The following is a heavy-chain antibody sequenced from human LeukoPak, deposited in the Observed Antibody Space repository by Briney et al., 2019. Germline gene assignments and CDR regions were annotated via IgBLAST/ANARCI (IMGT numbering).Heavy chain of an antibody. CDR3: ARGQGYESYYYMDV. Sequence: GRSLRLSCAASGFTFRTYAIHWVRQAPGKGLEWVAVISCDGANTFYADSVKGRFTISRDNSNNTVYLQMNNLRPEDTAVFYCARGQGYESYYYMDVWGKGTTVSVSS. V-gene: IGHV3-30*04. CDR2: ISCDGANT. CDR1: GFTFRTYA. J-gene: IGHJ6*03. D-gene: IGHD2-2*01.